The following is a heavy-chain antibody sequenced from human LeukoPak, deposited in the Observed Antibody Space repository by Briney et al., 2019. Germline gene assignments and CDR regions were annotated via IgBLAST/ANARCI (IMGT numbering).Heavy chain of an antibody. J-gene: IGHJ4*02. CDR3: ARQTGSGLFILP. D-gene: IGHD3/OR15-3a*01. Sequence: PSETLSLTCTVSGGPISSSSYYWGWIRQPPGMGLEWIGSIYYTGNTYYNASLKSQVSISIDTSKNQFSLKLTSVTAADTAVYYCARQTGSGLFILPGGQGTLVTVSS. CDR2: IYYTGNT. V-gene: IGHV4-39*01. CDR1: GGPISSSSYY.